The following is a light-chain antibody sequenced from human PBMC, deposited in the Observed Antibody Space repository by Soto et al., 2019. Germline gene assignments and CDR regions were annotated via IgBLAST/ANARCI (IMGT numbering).Light chain of an antibody. CDR2: QDS. V-gene: IGLV3-1*01. CDR3: QAWDCSTAFYV. J-gene: IGLJ1*01. CDR1: KLGDKY. Sequence: SYELTQPASVSVSPGQTASITCSGDKLGDKYACWYQQKPGQSPVLVIYQDSKRPSGIPERFSGSNSGNTATLTISGTQAMDEADYYSQAWDCSTAFYVFGTGTKLTVL.